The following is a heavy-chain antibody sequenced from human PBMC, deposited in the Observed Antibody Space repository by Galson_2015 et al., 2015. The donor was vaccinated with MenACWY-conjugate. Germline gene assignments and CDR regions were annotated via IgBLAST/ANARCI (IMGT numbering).Heavy chain of an antibody. Sequence: PGKGLEWVANIKHDASGKYYVDSVKGRFIISRDNAKNSLYLQMDSLRAEDTAMYFCARAKEQWLSKTFDLWGQGTMVTVSS. J-gene: IGHJ3*01. V-gene: IGHV3-7*01. CDR2: IKHDASGK. CDR3: ARAKEQWLSKTFDL. D-gene: IGHD6-19*01.